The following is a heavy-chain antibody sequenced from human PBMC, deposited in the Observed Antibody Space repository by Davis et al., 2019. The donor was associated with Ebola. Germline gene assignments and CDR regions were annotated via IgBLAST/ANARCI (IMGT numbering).Heavy chain of an antibody. Sequence: GGSLRLSCAASAFTFSSYAMHWVRQAPGKGLEWVAVISYDGSNKYYADSVKGRFTISRDNSKNTLYLQMNSLRAEDTAVYYCARVLSSWPIDYWGQGTLVTVSS. J-gene: IGHJ4*02. V-gene: IGHV3-30-3*01. D-gene: IGHD6-13*01. CDR2: ISYDGSNK. CDR1: AFTFSSYA. CDR3: ARVLSSWPIDY.